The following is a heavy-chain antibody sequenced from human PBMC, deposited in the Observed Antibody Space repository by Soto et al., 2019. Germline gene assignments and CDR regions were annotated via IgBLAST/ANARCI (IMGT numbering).Heavy chain of an antibody. CDR2: INHSGST. D-gene: IGHD2-8*01. V-gene: IGHV4-34*01. J-gene: IGHJ6*02. CDR1: GGSFSRYY. CDR3: ARGLSITNTFYYYYAMDV. Sequence: QVQLQQWGAGLLKPSETLSLTCAIYGGSFSRYYWNWIRQPPGEGLEWLGEINHSGSTNYNPSLKSRVTISVDTSRNQFSLKLSSVTAADTAVYYCARGLSITNTFYYYYAMDVWGQGTTVTVSS.